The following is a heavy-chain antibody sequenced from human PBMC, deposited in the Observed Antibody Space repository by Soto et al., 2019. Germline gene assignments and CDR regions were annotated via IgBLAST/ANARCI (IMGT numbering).Heavy chain of an antibody. Sequence: SETLSLTCTVSGYSISSGYHWAWIRQPPGKGLEWLGSVHYSGNTYYNPSLKSRLTISVDKSKNQFSLNLSSVTAADTAVYYCARRDRVVAEGRWFDPWGQGTLVTVSS. D-gene: IGHD2-15*01. CDR3: ARRDRVVAEGRWFDP. J-gene: IGHJ5*02. CDR2: VHYSGNT. CDR1: GYSISSGYH. V-gene: IGHV4-38-2*02.